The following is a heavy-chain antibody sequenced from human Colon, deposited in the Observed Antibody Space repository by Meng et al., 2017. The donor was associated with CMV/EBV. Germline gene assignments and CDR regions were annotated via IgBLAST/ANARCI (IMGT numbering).Heavy chain of an antibody. J-gene: IGHJ6*02. CDR3: ARHPPGTITTGGPNYYSGLDV. CDR2: IIPMFGTP. Sequence: SVKVSCKASGGTLSTYAISWVRQAPGQGLEWMGGIIPMFGTPDYAQKFQGRVTINTEESTSTAYMELSSLRSEDTAVYYCARHPPGTITTGGPNYYSGLDVWGHVTPVTVSS. CDR1: GGTLSTYA. D-gene: IGHD3-22*01. V-gene: IGHV1-69*05.